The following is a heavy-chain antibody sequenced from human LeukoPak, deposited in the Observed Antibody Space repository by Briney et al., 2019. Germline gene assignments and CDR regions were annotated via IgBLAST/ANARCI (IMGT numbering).Heavy chain of an antibody. CDR3: ARGTMFPYYFDY. Sequence: GGSLRLSCAASGFTITTYAMTWVRQAPGKGLESVAVISHDGTYKNYADSVKGRFTISRDNAKNSLYLQMNSLRAEDTAVYYCARGTMFPYYFDYWGQGTLVTVSS. V-gene: IGHV3-30*04. CDR1: GFTITTYA. D-gene: IGHD3-10*02. J-gene: IGHJ4*02. CDR2: ISHDGTYK.